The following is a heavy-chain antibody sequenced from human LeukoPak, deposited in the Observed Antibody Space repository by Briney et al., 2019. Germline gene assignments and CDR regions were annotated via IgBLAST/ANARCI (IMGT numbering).Heavy chain of an antibody. CDR2: INPNSGGT. J-gene: IGHJ6*03. CDR1: GYTFTSYD. CDR3: ATAYCGGDCYSLSYYYYYMDV. D-gene: IGHD2-21*02. Sequence: ASVKVSCKASGYTFTSYDINWVRQAPGQGLEWMGWINPNSGGTNYAQKFQGRVTMTRDTSISTAYMELSRLRSDDTAVYYCATAYCGGDCYSLSYYYYYMDVWGKGTTVTISS. V-gene: IGHV1-2*02.